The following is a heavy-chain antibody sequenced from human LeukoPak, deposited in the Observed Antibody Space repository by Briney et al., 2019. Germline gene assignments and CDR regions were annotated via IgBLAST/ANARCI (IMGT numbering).Heavy chain of an antibody. CDR1: GYTLTELS. CDR3: ARGLEYSGYGLSY. CDR2: FDTEDGET. V-gene: IGHV1-24*01. J-gene: IGHJ4*02. Sequence: ASVTVSFKVSGYTLTELSLYWVRQPPGKGLERVGVFDTEDGETINAQKFKGRVTMNEDTSTDAAYMELSSLRSEDTAVYYCARGLEYSGYGLSYWGQGTLVTVSS. D-gene: IGHD5-12*01.